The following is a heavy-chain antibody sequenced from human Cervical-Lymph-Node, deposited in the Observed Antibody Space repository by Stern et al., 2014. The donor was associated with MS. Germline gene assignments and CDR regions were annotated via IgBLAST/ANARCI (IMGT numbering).Heavy chain of an antibody. J-gene: IGHJ4*02. CDR1: GYTFTSYY. Sequence: VQLLQSGAEVKKPGASVKVSCKASGYTFTSYYMHWVRQAPGQGLEWMGIISPSGGSTTYSQKFQGRVTMTRDTSTSTVYMELSSLRSEDTAVYYCARELGRFLEWSYWGQGTLVTVSS. V-gene: IGHV1-46*03. CDR3: ARELGRFLEWSY. D-gene: IGHD3-3*01. CDR2: ISPSGGST.